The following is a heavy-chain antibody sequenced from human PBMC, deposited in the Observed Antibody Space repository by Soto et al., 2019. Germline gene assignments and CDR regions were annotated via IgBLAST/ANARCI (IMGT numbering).Heavy chain of an antibody. CDR2: ISAYNGNT. CDR3: ARDPPITGSLRGTPLMAV. CDR1: GYSFTSYG. V-gene: IGHV1-18*04. D-gene: IGHD1-20*01. J-gene: IGHJ6*02. Sequence: QIQLVQSGAEVKKPGASVKVSCKASGYSFTSYGISWVRQAPGQGLEWMGWISAYNGNTNYEQKFQGRVAMTTDTSTNTACLELRTLRSDDAAVYYCARDPPITGSLRGTPLMAVWGQGTTVTVSS.